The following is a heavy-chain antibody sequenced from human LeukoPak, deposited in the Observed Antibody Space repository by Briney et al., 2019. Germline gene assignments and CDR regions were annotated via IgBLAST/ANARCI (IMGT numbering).Heavy chain of an antibody. J-gene: IGHJ4*02. V-gene: IGHV1-69-2*01. CDR3: ATGSWYFDY. Sequence: ASVKVSCKASGYTFTDYYMHWVQQAPGKGLEWMGRVDPEDGETIYAQKFQGRVTMTEDTSTDTAYMELSSLRSEDTAVYYCATGSWYFDYWGQGTLVTVSS. CDR2: VDPEDGET. CDR1: GYTFTDYY. D-gene: IGHD6-13*01.